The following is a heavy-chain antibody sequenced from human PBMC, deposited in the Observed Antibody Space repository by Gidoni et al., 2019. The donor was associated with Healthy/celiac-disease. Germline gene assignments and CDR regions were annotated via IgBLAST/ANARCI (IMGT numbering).Heavy chain of an antibody. D-gene: IGHD3-3*01. Sequence: QVQLVQSGAEVKKPGASVKVSCKASGYTFTSYGISWVRQAPGQGLEWMGWISAYNGNTNYAQKLQGRVTMTTDTSTSTAYMELRSLRSDDTAVYYCARDSGTYYDFWSGYYPYGMDVWGQGTTVTVSS. CDR3: ARDSGTYYDFWSGYYPYGMDV. V-gene: IGHV1-18*01. J-gene: IGHJ6*02. CDR2: ISAYNGNT. CDR1: GYTFTSYG.